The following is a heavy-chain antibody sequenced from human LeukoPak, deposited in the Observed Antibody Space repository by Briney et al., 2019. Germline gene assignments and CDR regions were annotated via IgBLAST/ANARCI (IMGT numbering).Heavy chain of an antibody. CDR1: GGTFSSYA. J-gene: IGHJ6*02. CDR2: IIPILGIA. CDR3: VSPTRYYYGMDV. Sequence: ASVKVSCKASGGTFSSYAISWVRQAPGQGPEWMGRIIPILGIANYAQKFQGRVTITADKSTSTAYMELSSLRSEDTAVYYCVSPTRYYYGMDVWGQGATVTVSS. V-gene: IGHV1-69*04. D-gene: IGHD1-26*01.